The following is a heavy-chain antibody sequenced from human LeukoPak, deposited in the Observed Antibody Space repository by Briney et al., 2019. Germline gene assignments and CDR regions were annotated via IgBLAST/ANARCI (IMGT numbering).Heavy chain of an antibody. J-gene: IGHJ4*02. CDR3: AREVVPAANDY. Sequence: PGGSLRLSCAASGFTFSSYWMHWVRQAPGKGLVWVSRINSDGSSTSYAGSVKGRFTISRDNAKNTLYLQMNSLRAEDTAVYYCAREVVPAANDYWGQGTLVTVSS. V-gene: IGHV3-74*01. CDR2: INSDGSST. D-gene: IGHD2-2*01. CDR1: GFTFSSYW.